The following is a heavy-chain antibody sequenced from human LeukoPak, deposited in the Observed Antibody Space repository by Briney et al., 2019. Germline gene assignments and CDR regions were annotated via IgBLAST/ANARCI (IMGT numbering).Heavy chain of an antibody. Sequence: GGSLRLSCAASGVMFPSYWMTWVRQAPGKGLEWVANIKQDGSEKYYVDSVKGRFTISRGNAKNSVYLQMNSLRDEDTAVYYCARDRSRIFDYWGQGTLVTVSS. V-gene: IGHV3-7*01. D-gene: IGHD1-26*01. CDR1: GVMFPSYW. J-gene: IGHJ4*02. CDR2: IKQDGSEK. CDR3: ARDRSRIFDY.